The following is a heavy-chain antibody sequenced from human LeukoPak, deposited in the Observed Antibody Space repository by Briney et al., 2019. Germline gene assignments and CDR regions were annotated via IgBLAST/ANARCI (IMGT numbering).Heavy chain of an antibody. CDR3: ARRAGAYSHPYDY. CDR2: IYSDNT. D-gene: IGHD4/OR15-4a*01. V-gene: IGHV3-53*01. Sequence: GGSLRLSCTVSGFTVSSNSMSWVRQAPGKGLGWVSFIYSDNTHYSDSVKGRFTIPRDNSKNTLYLQMNSLRAEDTAVYYCARRAGAYSHPYDYWGQGTLVTVSS. CDR1: GFTVSSNS. J-gene: IGHJ4*02.